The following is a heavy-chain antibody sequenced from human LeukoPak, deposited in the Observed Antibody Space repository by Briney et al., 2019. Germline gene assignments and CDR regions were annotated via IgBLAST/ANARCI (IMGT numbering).Heavy chain of an antibody. CDR2: IRYDGSER. Sequence: GGSLRLSCAASGFTFDDYAMHWVRQAPGKGLEWVAFIRYDGSERYYVDSVKGRFSISRDNSKNTLYLQMNSLRGEDTAVYYCAKGLDYSLDYWGQGTLVTVSS. CDR3: AKGLDYSLDY. V-gene: IGHV3-30*02. J-gene: IGHJ4*02. D-gene: IGHD4-11*01. CDR1: GFTFDDYA.